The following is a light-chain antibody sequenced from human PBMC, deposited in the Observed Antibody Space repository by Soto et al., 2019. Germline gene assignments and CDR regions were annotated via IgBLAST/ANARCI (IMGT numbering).Light chain of an antibody. V-gene: IGKV1-5*03. CDR2: KAS. J-gene: IGKJ1*01. Sequence: IQMTQSPSTLSASVGDRVAITCRASQSIGIWLAWYQQKPGKAPRFLIYKASSLESGVPSRFSGSGYGTEFTLTISSLQPHDFASYYCQQNNDYSWTFGQGTKVEIK. CDR3: QQNNDYSWT. CDR1: QSIGIW.